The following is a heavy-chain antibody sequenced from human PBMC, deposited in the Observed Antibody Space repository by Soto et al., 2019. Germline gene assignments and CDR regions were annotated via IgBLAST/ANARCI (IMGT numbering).Heavy chain of an antibody. CDR3: VSNGYYSMGV. D-gene: IGHD3-3*01. J-gene: IGHJ6*02. V-gene: IGHV4-4*02. CDR2: IHHSGSP. Sequence: QVQLQESGPGLVKPSGTLSLTCVVSGGSISNNDWWSWVRQSPGKGLEWIGEIHHSGSPNYNPSLXSGVXTXLDKSKNQLALELAAVTGADTAVYFCVSNGYYSMGVWGQGTTVTVSS. CDR1: GGSISNNDW.